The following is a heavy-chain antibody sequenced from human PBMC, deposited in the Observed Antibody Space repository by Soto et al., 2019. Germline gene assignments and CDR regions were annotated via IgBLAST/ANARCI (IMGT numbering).Heavy chain of an antibody. CDR2: ISSSSSYI. V-gene: IGHV3-21*01. Sequence: GGSLRLSCAASGFTFSSYSMNWVRQAPGKGLEWVSSISSSSSYIYYADSVKGRFTISRDNAKNSLYLQMSSLTAEDTAVYYCASQRDLGDYDYWGQGILVTVSS. CDR3: ASQRDLGDYDY. CDR1: GFTFSSYS. D-gene: IGHD4-17*01. J-gene: IGHJ4*02.